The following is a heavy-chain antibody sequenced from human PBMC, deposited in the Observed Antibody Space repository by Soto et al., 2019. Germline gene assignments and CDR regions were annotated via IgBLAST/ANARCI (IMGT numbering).Heavy chain of an antibody. V-gene: IGHV4-30-4*01. CDR2: IFYSGTT. J-gene: IGHJ6*02. CDR3: ARDLWVEPELYYYGMDV. CDR1: GDSISSADYY. Sequence: SETLSLTCTVSGDSISSADYYWSWIRQTPGKGLEWIGHIFYSGTTYYNPSLKSRLTISVDTSKNHFSLRLTSVTAADTAVYYCARDLWVEPELYYYGMDVWGQGTTVTVS. D-gene: IGHD1-1*01.